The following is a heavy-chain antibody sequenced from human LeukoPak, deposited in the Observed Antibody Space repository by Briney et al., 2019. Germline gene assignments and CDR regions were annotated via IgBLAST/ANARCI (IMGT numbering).Heavy chain of an antibody. J-gene: IGHJ4*02. V-gene: IGHV4-39*07. D-gene: IGHD2-2*01. Sequence: SETLSLTCTVFGDSISGSSDYWGWIRQPPGRGLEWLQSNQYSGRTFDNPSLKSRVTISVDTSKNQFSLKLSSVTAADTAVYYCARRPGSFTFDYWGQGTLVTVSS. CDR3: ARRPGSFTFDY. CDR1: GDSISGSSDY. CDR2: NQYSGRT.